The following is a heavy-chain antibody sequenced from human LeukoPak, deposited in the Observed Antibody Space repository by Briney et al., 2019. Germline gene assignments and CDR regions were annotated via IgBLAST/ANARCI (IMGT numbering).Heavy chain of an antibody. CDR3: ARDGSSGWYWDYYGMDV. CDR2: ISAYNGNT. D-gene: IGHD6-19*01. Sequence: ASVKVSCKASGYTFTSYGISWVRQAPGQGLEWMGWISAYNGNTNYAQKLQGRVTMTTDTSTSTAYMELRSLRSDDTAVYYCARDGSSGWYWDYYGMDVWGQGTTVTVS. V-gene: IGHV1-18*01. J-gene: IGHJ6*02. CDR1: GYTFTSYG.